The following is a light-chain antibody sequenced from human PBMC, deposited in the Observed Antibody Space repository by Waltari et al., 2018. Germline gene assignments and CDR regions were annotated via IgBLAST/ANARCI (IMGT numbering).Light chain of an antibody. V-gene: IGKV3D-15*01. J-gene: IGKJ4*01. CDR1: QSVSST. Sequence: EIVMTQSPVSLSVSPGERATLPCRASQSVSSTLAWYQKKPCQPPRPLIYGASTRATATPDRFSGSGSGTEFTLAISSLQSEDFAVYYCQQYYEWPLTFGGGTKVEIK. CDR3: QQYYEWPLT. CDR2: GAS.